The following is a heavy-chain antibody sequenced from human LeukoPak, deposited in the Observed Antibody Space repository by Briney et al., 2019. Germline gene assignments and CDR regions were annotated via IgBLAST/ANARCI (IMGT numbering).Heavy chain of an antibody. CDR1: GGSISGYY. J-gene: IGHJ6*03. D-gene: IGHD4-17*01. V-gene: IGHV4-59*01. CDR2: IYHSGST. CDR3: ASTTTVTAYYYYYMDV. Sequence: SETLSLTCTVSGGSISGYYWGWIRQPPGKGLEWIGSIYHSGSTYYNPSLKSRVTISVDTSKNQFSLKLSSVTAADTAVYYCASTTTVTAYYYYYMDVWGKGTTVTVSS.